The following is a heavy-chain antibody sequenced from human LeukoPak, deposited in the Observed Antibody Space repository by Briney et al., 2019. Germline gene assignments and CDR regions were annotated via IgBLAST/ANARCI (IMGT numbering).Heavy chain of an antibody. V-gene: IGHV4-38-2*02. CDR3: ARYSGANWFDP. CDR1: GYSISSGYY. D-gene: IGHD1-26*01. CDR2: IYHSGST. J-gene: IGHJ5*02. Sequence: PSETLSLTCTVSGYSISSGYYWGWIRQPPGKGLEWIGSIYHSGSTNYNPSLKSRVTISVDKSKNQFSLKLSSVTAADTAVYYCARYSGANWFDPWGQGTLVTVSS.